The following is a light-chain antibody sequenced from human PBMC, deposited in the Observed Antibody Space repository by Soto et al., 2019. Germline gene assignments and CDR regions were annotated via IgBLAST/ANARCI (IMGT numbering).Light chain of an antibody. V-gene: IGKV1-9*01. CDR3: QQLRAYPHT. J-gene: IGKJ2*01. CDR1: QTINNY. CDR2: PAS. Sequence: DIQLTQSPPFLSASVGDRVTVTCRASQTINNYLAWFRKKEGKAPEFVIYPASTLQGGVPSRFSGHGFGINFTLTISSLQPEDFATYYCQQLRAYPHTFGQGTKVDIK.